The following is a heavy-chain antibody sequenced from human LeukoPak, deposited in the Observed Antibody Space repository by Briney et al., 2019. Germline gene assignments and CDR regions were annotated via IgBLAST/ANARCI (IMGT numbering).Heavy chain of an antibody. CDR3: ARDLRTTTSFINWFDP. Sequence: SVKVSCKASGGIFSNYIINWVRQAPGQGLEWMGGFIPIFGTPSYAQKFQGRVTITADESTHTVYMELSSLRSADTAIYYCARDLRTTTSFINWFDPWGQGTLVTVSS. D-gene: IGHD4-11*01. J-gene: IGHJ5*02. CDR1: GGIFSNYI. CDR2: FIPIFGTP. V-gene: IGHV1-69*13.